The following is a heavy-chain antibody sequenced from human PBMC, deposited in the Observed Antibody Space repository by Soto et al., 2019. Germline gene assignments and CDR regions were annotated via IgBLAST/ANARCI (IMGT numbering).Heavy chain of an antibody. V-gene: IGHV3-33*01. CDR1: GFTFSSYG. J-gene: IGHJ6*02. CDR3: AREASCSGGSCYAGYYYYCMDV. D-gene: IGHD2-15*01. Sequence: QVQLVESGGGVVQPGRSLRLSCAASGFTFSSYGMHWVRQAPGKGLEWVAVIWCDGINKYYADYVRGRFTISRYNSKNSLYLRMNGVRAEDTAVYYCAREASCSGGSCYAGYYYYCMDVWGQGTTVTVSS. CDR2: IWCDGINK.